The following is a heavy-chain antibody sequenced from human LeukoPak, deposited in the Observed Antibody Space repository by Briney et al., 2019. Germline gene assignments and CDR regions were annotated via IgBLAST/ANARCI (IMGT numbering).Heavy chain of an antibody. CDR3: ARGLGWKVTPMGLFYMDV. V-gene: IGHV4-34*01. J-gene: IGHJ6*03. CDR2: INYGGDT. CDR1: GGSFSGYD. D-gene: IGHD6-19*01. Sequence: SETLSLTCGVDGGSFSGYDWSRVRQPPGKGLEWIGEINYGGDTNYNPSLKSRVTISVDTSKNQFSLKVRSVTAAGTAVYYCARGLGWKVTPMGLFYMDVWGEGATVTVSS.